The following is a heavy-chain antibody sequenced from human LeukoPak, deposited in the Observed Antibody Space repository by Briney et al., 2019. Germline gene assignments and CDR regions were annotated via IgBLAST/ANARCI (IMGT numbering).Heavy chain of an antibody. D-gene: IGHD3-22*01. Sequence: GGSLRLSCAASGFTFSCCDMHWVRQAPGKGLEWRALISYDGSDKYYADSVKGRFTISRDNSKNTLFLQMNSLRTEDTAVYYCAKGYDSVSNWGQGTLVTVSS. CDR3: AKGYDSVSN. V-gene: IGHV3-30*18. CDR1: GFTFSCCD. J-gene: IGHJ1*01. CDR2: ISYDGSDK.